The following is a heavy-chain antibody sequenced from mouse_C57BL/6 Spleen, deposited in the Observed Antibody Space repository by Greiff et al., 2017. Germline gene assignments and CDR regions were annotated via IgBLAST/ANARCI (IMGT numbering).Heavy chain of an antibody. CDR2: ITPSTGGT. Sequence: VQLQPSGPELVKPGASVKISCKASGYSFTGYYMNWVKQSPEKSLEWIGEITPSTGGTTYNQKFKAKATLTVDKSSSTAYMQLKSLTSEDSAVYYCARNPYYYGSSYDAMDYWGQGTSVTVSS. D-gene: IGHD1-1*01. CDR3: ARNPYYYGSSYDAMDY. CDR1: GYSFTGYY. J-gene: IGHJ4*01. V-gene: IGHV1-42*01.